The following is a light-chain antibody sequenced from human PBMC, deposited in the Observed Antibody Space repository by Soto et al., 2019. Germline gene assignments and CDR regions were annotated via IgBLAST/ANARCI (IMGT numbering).Light chain of an antibody. CDR2: DAS. Sequence: DIVLTQSPSTLSLSLGDRVTITCRASQSISSYLAWYQQKPGQAPRLLIYDASNWHTGIPARFSGSGSGTDFTLTISSLEPEDFAVYYCQQRNNSPQTFGQGTKLEIK. CDR1: QSISSY. V-gene: IGKV3-11*01. J-gene: IGKJ2*01. CDR3: QQRNNSPQT.